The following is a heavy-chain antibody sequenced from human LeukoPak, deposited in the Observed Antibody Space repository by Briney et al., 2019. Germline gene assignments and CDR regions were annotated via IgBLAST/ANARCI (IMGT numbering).Heavy chain of an antibody. CDR2: VYPSGNT. CDR3: ARDRSTKWDIDWFDP. D-gene: IGHD1-26*01. CDR1: GGSISSYY. Sequence: SETLSLTCTVSGGSISSYYWSWIRQPAGKGLEWIGRVYPSGNTDYNPSLKSRVIMSADTSKNQFSLKLTSVTAADTALYYCARDRSTKWDIDWFDPWGQGTLVTVSS. J-gene: IGHJ5*02. V-gene: IGHV4-4*07.